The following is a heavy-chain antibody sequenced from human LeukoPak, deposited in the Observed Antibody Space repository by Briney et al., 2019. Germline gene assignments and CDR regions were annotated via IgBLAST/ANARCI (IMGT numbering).Heavy chain of an antibody. J-gene: IGHJ4*02. D-gene: IGHD3-22*01. V-gene: IGHV1-18*01. Sequence: ASVKVSCKASGYTFTSYGISWVRQAPGPGLEWMGWISAYNGNTNYAQKLQGRVTMTTDTSTSTAYMELRSLRSDDTAVYYCARGSSSGYYVTATFDYWGQGTLVTVSS. CDR1: GYTFTSYG. CDR3: ARGSSSGYYVTATFDY. CDR2: ISAYNGNT.